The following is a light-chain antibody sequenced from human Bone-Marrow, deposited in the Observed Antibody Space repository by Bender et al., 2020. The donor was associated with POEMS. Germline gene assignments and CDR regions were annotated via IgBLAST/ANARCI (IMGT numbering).Light chain of an antibody. CDR2: GYN. Sequence: QSVLTQPPSVSGAPGQRVTISCTGSSSNTGSGYDINWYQHLPGTAPKLLIYGYNNRPSGVSDRFSGSKSGSTASLTISGLQAEDEADYYCQSYDNSLGGWVFGGGTKLTVL. CDR3: QSYDNSLGGWV. J-gene: IGLJ3*02. V-gene: IGLV1-40*01. CDR1: SSNTGSGYD.